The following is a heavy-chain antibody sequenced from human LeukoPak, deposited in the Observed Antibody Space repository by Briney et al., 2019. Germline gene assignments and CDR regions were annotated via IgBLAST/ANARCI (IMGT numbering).Heavy chain of an antibody. CDR1: GLTFNSYA. D-gene: IGHD6-13*01. J-gene: IGHJ4*02. Sequence: GGSLRLSCAASGLTFNSYALTWVRQAPGKGLEWVSGISSDGGTTYYADSVKGRFAISRDNSKNTLYLQMNSLRAEDTALYHCASLYSTYYWGQGTLVTVSS. V-gene: IGHV3-23*01. CDR3: ASLYSTYY. CDR2: ISSDGGTT.